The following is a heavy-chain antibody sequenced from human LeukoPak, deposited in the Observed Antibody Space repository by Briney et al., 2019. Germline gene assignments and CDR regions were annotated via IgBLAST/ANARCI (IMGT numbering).Heavy chain of an antibody. J-gene: IGHJ4*02. D-gene: IGHD3-9*01. CDR2: ISSSGTPK. Sequence: GGSLRLSCGASGFIFSDYYMSWIRQAPGKGLEWISYISSSGTPKYYPDSVKGRFTISRDNAKKSLFLQMNSLRDEDTAVYYCVRDDGHHWFYFWGEGTLVTVSS. CDR1: GFIFSDYY. CDR3: VRDDGHHWFYF. V-gene: IGHV3-11*01.